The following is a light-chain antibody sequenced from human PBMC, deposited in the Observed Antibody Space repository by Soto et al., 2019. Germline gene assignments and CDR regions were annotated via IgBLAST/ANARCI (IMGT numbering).Light chain of an antibody. CDR1: SVDIGPYDY. J-gene: IGLJ1*01. CDR3: SSYTRNTALV. V-gene: IGLV2-14*01. Sequence: QSLLNQPAAVSGSPGQSITISCTGTSVDIGPYDYVSWYQQHPGKAPKLMIYEFTNRPSGVSHRISGSKSGSTASLTISGLQAEDEADYYCSSYTRNTALVFGPGTKLTV. CDR2: EFT.